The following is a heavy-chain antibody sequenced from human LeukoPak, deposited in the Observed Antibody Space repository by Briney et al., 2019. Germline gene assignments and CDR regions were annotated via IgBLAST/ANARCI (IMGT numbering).Heavy chain of an antibody. CDR2: ISDDSNYI. Sequence: GGSLRLSCAASGFTFSDYSMNWVCQAPGKGLEWVSSISDDSNYIYYADSVKGRFTMSRDNAKNSLYLQMNSLRAEDTAVYYCANHLACGSTSCPPFDSWGQGTLVTVSS. CDR3: ANHLACGSTSCPPFDS. D-gene: IGHD2-2*01. J-gene: IGHJ4*02. V-gene: IGHV3-21*01. CDR1: GFTFSDYS.